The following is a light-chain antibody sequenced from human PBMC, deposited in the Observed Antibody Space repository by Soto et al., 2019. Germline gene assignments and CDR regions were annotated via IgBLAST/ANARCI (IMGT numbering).Light chain of an antibody. CDR3: QQSYSTPQT. CDR2: AAS. V-gene: IGKV1-39*01. J-gene: IGKJ1*01. CDR1: QSISSY. Sequence: DIQMTQSPSSLSASVGDRVTITCRASQSISSYLNWYQQKPGKAPKLLIYAASSLQSGVSSRFSGSGSGTDVTLTISSLQPEDFATYYCQQSYSTPQTFGQGTKVEIK.